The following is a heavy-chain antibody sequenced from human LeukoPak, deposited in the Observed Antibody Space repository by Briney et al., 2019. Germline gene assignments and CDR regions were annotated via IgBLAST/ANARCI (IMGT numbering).Heavy chain of an antibody. J-gene: IGHJ4*02. CDR1: GFSFSAYW. Sequence: GGSLRLSCAASGFSFSAYWMTWVRQAPVTGLEWVANINPAGSETYYVDPVKGRFSISRDNAKNLVYLQMNSLRAEDTAVYHCARFGYVAAVDVWGQGTPVTVSS. V-gene: IGHV3-7*01. D-gene: IGHD2-15*01. CDR2: INPAGSET. CDR3: ARFGYVAAVDV.